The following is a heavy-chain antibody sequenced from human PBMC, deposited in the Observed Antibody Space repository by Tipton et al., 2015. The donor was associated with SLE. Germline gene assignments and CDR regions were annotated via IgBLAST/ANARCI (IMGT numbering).Heavy chain of an antibody. CDR2: IYHSGST. CDR1: GGSISSSSYY. J-gene: IGHJ6*03. V-gene: IGHV4-39*07. D-gene: IGHD4-17*01. Sequence: TLSLTCTVSGGSISSSSYYWGWIRQPPGKGLEWIGSIYHSGSTYYNPSLKSRVTISVDTSKNQFSLKLRSVTAADTAVYYCARVSPEYGEDYMDLWGKGTTVTVSS. CDR3: ARVSPEYGEDYMDL.